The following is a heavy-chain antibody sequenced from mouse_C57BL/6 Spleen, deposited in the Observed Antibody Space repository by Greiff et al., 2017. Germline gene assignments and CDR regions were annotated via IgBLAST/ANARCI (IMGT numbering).Heavy chain of an antibody. CDR2: IDPSDSYT. CDR3: ARSRSYYYGSSYEGFAY. J-gene: IGHJ3*01. V-gene: IGHV1-69*01. CDR1: GYTFTSYW. D-gene: IGHD1-1*01. Sequence: VQLQQPGAELVMPGASVKLSCKASGYTFTSYWMHWVKQRPGQGLEWIGEIDPSDSYTNYNQKFKGKSTLTVDKSSSTAYMQLSSLTSEDSAVYYCARSRSYYYGSSYEGFAYWGQGTLVTVSA.